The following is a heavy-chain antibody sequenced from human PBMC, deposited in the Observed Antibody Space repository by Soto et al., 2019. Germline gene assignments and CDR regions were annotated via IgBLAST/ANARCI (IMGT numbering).Heavy chain of an antibody. CDR2: IYYSGST. CDR1: GGSISSSTYY. D-gene: IGHD3-10*01. J-gene: IGHJ5*02. CDR3: AGQGGYFGSGIHFFFDP. Sequence: PSETLSLTCTVSGGSISSSTYYWGWIRQPPGKGLEWIGSIYYSGSTYYNPSLKSRVTVSVDTSKNQFSLKLSSVTAADTAVYYCAGQGGYFGSGIHFFFDPWGQGTLVTVSS. V-gene: IGHV4-39*01.